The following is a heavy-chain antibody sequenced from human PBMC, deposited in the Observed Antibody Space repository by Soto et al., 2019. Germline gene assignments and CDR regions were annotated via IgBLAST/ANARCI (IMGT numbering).Heavy chain of an antibody. V-gene: IGHV3-7*01. J-gene: IGHJ4*02. CDR2: IKQDGSEK. D-gene: IGHD2-2*01. CDR3: AREDSIIIPAVSDF. Sequence: PGGALRISCAAPGFTFSSYWRSWVPPAPWKGLEGVANIKQDGSEKYYVGSVKGRFTISRDNAKNSLYLQMNSLRAEDTAVYYCAREDSIIIPAVSDFWGQGTLVTVSS. CDR1: GFTFSSYW.